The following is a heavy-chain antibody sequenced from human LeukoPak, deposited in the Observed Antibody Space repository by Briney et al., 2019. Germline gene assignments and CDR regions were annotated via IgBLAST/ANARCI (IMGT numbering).Heavy chain of an antibody. Sequence: SETLTLTCTVSVGSISSYYWSWIPQPPGKGLECIGHIYYSGSTNYNPSLKSRVTISVDTSKSQFSLKLSSVTAADTAVYYCARARYSSSWSFDYWGQGTLVTVSS. CDR2: IYYSGST. V-gene: IGHV4-59*01. CDR1: VGSISSYY. J-gene: IGHJ4*02. CDR3: ARARYSSSWSFDY. D-gene: IGHD6-13*01.